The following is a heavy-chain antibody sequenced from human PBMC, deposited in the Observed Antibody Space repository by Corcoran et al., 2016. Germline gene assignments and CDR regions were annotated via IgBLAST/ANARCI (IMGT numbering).Heavy chain of an antibody. CDR2: IWYDGSNK. J-gene: IGHJ4*02. Sequence: QVQLVESGGGVVQPGRSLRLSCAASGFTFSSYGMHWVRQAPGKGLEWVAVIWYDGSNKYYADSVKGRFTISRDNSKNTLYLQMNSLRAEETAVYYWARAAYDRSGYHGDFDYWGQGTLVTVSS. V-gene: IGHV3-33*01. CDR1: GFTFSSYG. CDR3: ARAAYDRSGYHGDFDY. D-gene: IGHD3-22*01.